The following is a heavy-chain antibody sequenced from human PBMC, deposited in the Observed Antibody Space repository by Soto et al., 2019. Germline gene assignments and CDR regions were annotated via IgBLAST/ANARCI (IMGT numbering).Heavy chain of an antibody. V-gene: IGHV3-74*01. Sequence: PGGSLRLSCAASGFTFSSYLMHWVRQAPGKGLVWVSRINSDGSSTRYADSVKGRFTISRDNAKNSLYLKTNSLRAEDTAVYYCARPDSSGTYYYYCLDFWGQGTTVTVSS. CDR1: GFTFSSYL. D-gene: IGHD6-19*01. J-gene: IGHJ6*02. CDR3: ARPDSSGTYYYYCLDF. CDR2: INSDGSST.